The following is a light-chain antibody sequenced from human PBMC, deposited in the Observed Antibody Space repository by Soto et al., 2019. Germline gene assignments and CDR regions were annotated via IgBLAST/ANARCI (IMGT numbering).Light chain of an antibody. Sequence: DIVMTQSPLSLPVTPGEPASISCRSSQSLLQSNGYNYLDWYLQKPGQSPQLLIYLGSNRASGVPDRFSGSGSGTDFTLKISRVEAEDVGVYYCMQALQTPQFTFGPGTKVDIK. CDR2: LGS. J-gene: IGKJ3*01. V-gene: IGKV2-28*01. CDR1: QSLLQSNGYNY. CDR3: MQALQTPQFT.